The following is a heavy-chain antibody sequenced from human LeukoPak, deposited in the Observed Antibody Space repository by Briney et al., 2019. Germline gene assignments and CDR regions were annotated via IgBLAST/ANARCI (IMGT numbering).Heavy chain of an antibody. V-gene: IGHV4-34*01. J-gene: IGHJ5*02. CDR3: ARGYYDFWSGYFRNWFDP. Sequence: SETLSLTCAVYGGSFSGYYWSWIRQPPGKGLEWIGEINHSGSTNYNPSLESRVTISVDTSKNQFSLKLSSVTAADTAVYYCARGYYDFWSGYFRNWFDPWGQGTLVTVSS. D-gene: IGHD3-3*01. CDR2: INHSGST. CDR1: GGSFSGYY.